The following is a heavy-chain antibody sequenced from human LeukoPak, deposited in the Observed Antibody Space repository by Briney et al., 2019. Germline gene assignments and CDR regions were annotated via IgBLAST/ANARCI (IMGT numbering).Heavy chain of an antibody. Sequence: GASVKVSCKASGYTFTGYYMHWVRQAPGQGLEWMGIINPSGGSTSYAQKFQGRVTMTRDTSTSTVYMEPSSLRSEDTAVYYCARVVKQQLVHYYFDYWGQGTLVTVSS. J-gene: IGHJ4*02. CDR2: INPSGGST. D-gene: IGHD6-13*01. CDR3: ARVVKQQLVHYYFDY. CDR1: GYTFTGYY. V-gene: IGHV1-46*03.